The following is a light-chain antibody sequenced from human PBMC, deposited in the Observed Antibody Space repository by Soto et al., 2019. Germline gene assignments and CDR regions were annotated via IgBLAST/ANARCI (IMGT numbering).Light chain of an antibody. Sequence: DIPMTQSPSSLSASVGDRVTITCRASQSIANSLNWYQQKPGKAPKLLIYGASSLQSGVPSRFSGSGFGTDFTLTVSSLQPEDFATYYCQQSYSPPPVTFGQGTRLEI. J-gene: IGKJ5*01. CDR2: GAS. CDR3: QQSYSPPPVT. CDR1: QSIANS. V-gene: IGKV1-39*01.